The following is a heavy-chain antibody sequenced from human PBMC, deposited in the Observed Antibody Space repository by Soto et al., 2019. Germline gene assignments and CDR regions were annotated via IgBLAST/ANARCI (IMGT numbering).Heavy chain of an antibody. CDR2: ISAYNGNT. CDR3: ARAKRGHYYSACYSQH. V-gene: IGHV1-18*01. Sequence: QVQLVQSGAEVKKPGASVKVSCKASGYTFTSYGISWVRQAPGQGLEWMGWISAYNGNTNYAQKLQARVTMTTDTSMSTAYMELRTLRSDDTAVYYCARAKRGHYYSACYSQHCGQGPLVTLS. J-gene: IGHJ1*01. CDR1: GYTFTSYG. D-gene: IGHD3-22*01.